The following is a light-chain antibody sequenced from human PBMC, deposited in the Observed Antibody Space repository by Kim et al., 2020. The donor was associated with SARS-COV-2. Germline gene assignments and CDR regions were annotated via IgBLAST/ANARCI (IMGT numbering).Light chain of an antibody. CDR3: NSYAGIDNLRV. CDR2: EVN. Sequence: QSALTQPPSASGSPGQSVTISCTGTSSDVGGYDYVSWYQQHPGKAPKLMIYEVNKRPSGVPDRFSGSKSGNTASLTVSGLHAEDEADYYCNSYAGIDNLRVFGGGTQLTVL. J-gene: IGLJ3*02. V-gene: IGLV2-8*01. CDR1: SSDVGGYDY.